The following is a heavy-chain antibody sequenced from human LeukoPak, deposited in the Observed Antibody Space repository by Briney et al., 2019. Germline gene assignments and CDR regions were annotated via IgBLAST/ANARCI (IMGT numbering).Heavy chain of an antibody. CDR3: ARGRRIVVVLGATRTHRDYYMDV. Sequence: PSETLSLTCAVYGGSFSGYYWSWIRQPPGKGLEWIGEINHIGSTNYNPSLKSRVTISVDTSKNQFSLKLSSVTDADTAVYYCARGRRIVVVLGATRTHRDYYMDVWGKGTTVTVSS. D-gene: IGHD2-15*01. CDR2: INHIGST. CDR1: GGSFSGYY. V-gene: IGHV4-34*01. J-gene: IGHJ6*03.